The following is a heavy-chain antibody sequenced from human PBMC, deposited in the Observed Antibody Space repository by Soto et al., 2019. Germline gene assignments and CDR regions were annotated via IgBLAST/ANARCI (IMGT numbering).Heavy chain of an antibody. CDR3: ATKARVTTYLLVGKDV. Sequence: PGGSLRLSCDVSGVTFNTSGMHWVRQAQGRGLEWLAVISYDGATQYYGDTVKGRFTISRDNSKNTLFLHMGRLRAEDTAIYYCATKARVTTYLLVGKDVWGLGTTVTV. D-gene: IGHD2-21*02. CDR2: ISYDGATQ. J-gene: IGHJ6*02. V-gene: IGHV3-30*03. CDR1: GVTFNTSG.